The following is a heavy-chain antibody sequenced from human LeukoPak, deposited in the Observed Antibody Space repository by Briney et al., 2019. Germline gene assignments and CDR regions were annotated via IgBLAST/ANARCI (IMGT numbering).Heavy chain of an antibody. Sequence: SVKVSCKASGGTFSSYAVRWVRQAPGQGLEWMGGIIPIFGTANYAQKFQGRVTITADESTSTAYMELSSLRSEDTAVYYCARVLQQLVLYSGYYYYGMDVWGQGTTVTVSS. J-gene: IGHJ6*02. CDR2: IIPIFGTA. D-gene: IGHD6-13*01. CDR1: GGTFSSYA. V-gene: IGHV1-69*13. CDR3: ARVLQQLVLYSGYYYYGMDV.